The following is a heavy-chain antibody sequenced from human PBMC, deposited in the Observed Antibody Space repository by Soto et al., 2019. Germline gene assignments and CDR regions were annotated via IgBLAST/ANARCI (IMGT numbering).Heavy chain of an antibody. CDR3: AKDDDWLLVGNFDY. V-gene: IGHV3-23*01. CDR1: GFTFSSYA. J-gene: IGHJ4*02. CDR2: ISGSGGST. D-gene: IGHD3-9*01. Sequence: GGSLRLSCAASGFTFSSYAMSWVRQAPGKGLEWVSAISGSGGSTYYADSVKGRFTISRDNSKNTLYLQMNSLRAEDTDVYYCAKDDDWLLVGNFDYWGQGTLVTVSS.